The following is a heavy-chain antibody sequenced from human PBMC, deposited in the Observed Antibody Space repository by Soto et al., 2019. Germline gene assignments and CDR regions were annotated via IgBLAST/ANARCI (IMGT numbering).Heavy chain of an antibody. CDR3: ARVDPCVTYCYDSSPYAFDDGFDP. Sequence: SETLSLTCAVSGYSISSGDYWCWLLQPPGEGLEWRVSIYHGGNTYYSPTLHSRVTLSIDMTNTLVSLILSSVPDADTAVYYCARVDPCVTYCYDSSPYAFDDGFDPWGQGTLVTVSS. J-gene: IGHJ5*02. CDR1: GYSISSGDY. CDR2: IYHGGNT. V-gene: IGHV4-38-2*01. D-gene: IGHD3-22*01.